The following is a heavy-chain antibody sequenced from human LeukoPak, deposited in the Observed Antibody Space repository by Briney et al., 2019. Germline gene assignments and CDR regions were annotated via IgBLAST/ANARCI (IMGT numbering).Heavy chain of an antibody. CDR1: GFTFSSYS. D-gene: IGHD3-22*01. Sequence: SGGSLRLSCAASGFTFSSYSMNWVRQAPGKGLEWVSSISSSSSYIYYADSVKGRFTISRDNAKNSLYLQMNSLRAEDTAVYYCAREGYYDSSGYYYEAFDYWGQGTLVTVSS. CDR2: ISSSSSYI. V-gene: IGHV3-21*01. J-gene: IGHJ4*02. CDR3: AREGYYDSSGYYYEAFDY.